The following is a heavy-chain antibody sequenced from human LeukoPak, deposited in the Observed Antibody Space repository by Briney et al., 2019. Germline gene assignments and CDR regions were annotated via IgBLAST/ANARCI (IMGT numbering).Heavy chain of an antibody. CDR1: GASVSSGGYY. CDR3: ASDWSKGSGWFDP. Sequence: SETLSLTCTVSGASVSSGGYYWSWIRQPAGKGLEWIGRIYISGNTNYNPSLKSRVTISVDTSENQFSLKMNSVTASDTAVYYCASDWSKGSGWFDPWGPGTLVTVSS. J-gene: IGHJ5*02. CDR2: IYISGNT. D-gene: IGHD3-3*01. V-gene: IGHV4-61*02.